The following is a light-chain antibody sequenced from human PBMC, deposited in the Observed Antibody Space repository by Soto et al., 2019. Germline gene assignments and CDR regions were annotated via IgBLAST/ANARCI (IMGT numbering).Light chain of an antibody. CDR2: ATT. J-gene: IGKJ5*01. CDR3: QQSYKMPS. CDR1: RNVSIY. V-gene: IGKV1-39*01. Sequence: EIPLTQSPSSLAASVGDRLTLTCRASRNVSIYLNWYQHKPGKVPTLLIHATTNLQIGVPSRFSGSGSGTEFTRTISSLEPEDFGTYYCQQSYKMPSCGQGTRLVIK.